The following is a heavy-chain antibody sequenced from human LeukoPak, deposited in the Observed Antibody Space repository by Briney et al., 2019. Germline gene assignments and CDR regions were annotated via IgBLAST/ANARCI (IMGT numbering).Heavy chain of an antibody. CDR2: FDPEDGET. J-gene: IGHJ4*02. V-gene: IGHV1-24*01. Sequence: ASVKVSCKVSGYTLTELSTHWVRQAPGKGLEWMGGFDPEDGETIYAQKFQGRVTMTEDTSTDTAYMELSSLRSEDTAVYYCATVPLSWYGTSYYSDYWGQGTLVTVSS. CDR1: GYTLTELS. CDR3: ATVPLSWYGTSYYSDY. D-gene: IGHD3-16*02.